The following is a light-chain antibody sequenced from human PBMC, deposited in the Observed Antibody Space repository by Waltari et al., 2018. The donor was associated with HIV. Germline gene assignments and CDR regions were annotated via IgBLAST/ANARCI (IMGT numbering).Light chain of an antibody. V-gene: IGLV3-21*02. J-gene: IGLJ2*01. CDR3: QVYDGNSVI. CDR1: GSKT. Sequence: GSKTVHWYQQKPGQAPVLVVYDDSDRPSGIPERFSGSNSANSATLTISRVEDGDEADYYCQVYDGNSVIFAGGTKLTVL. CDR2: DDS.